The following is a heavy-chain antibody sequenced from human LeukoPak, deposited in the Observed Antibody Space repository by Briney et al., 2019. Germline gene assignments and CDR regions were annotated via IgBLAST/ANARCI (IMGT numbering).Heavy chain of an antibody. CDR3: ARDTYASNRSPLIH. J-gene: IGHJ4*02. CDR2: ILPDGSNS. V-gene: IGHV3-30-3*01. D-gene: IGHD2-2*01. Sequence: PGSSLRLSCAASGFTFSTYAMYWVRQAPGKGLEWVAVILPDGSNSFYADSVKGRFTISRDNSKDTLFLQMSSLSSEDTALYYCARDTYASNRSPLIHWGQGTLVTVSS. CDR1: GFTFSTYA.